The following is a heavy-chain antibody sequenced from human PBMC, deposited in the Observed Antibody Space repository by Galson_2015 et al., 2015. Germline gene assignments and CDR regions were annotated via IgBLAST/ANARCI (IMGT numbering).Heavy chain of an antibody. Sequence: SLRLSCAASGFTFSSYAMHWVRQAPGKGLEWVAVISYDGSNKYYADSVKGRFTISRDNSKNTLYLQMNSLRAEDTAVYYCARGRDIVVVVAADGYGMDVWGQGTTVTVSS. J-gene: IGHJ6*02. CDR3: ARGRDIVVVVAADGYGMDV. D-gene: IGHD2-15*01. CDR2: ISYDGSNK. V-gene: IGHV3-30-3*01. CDR1: GFTFSSYA.